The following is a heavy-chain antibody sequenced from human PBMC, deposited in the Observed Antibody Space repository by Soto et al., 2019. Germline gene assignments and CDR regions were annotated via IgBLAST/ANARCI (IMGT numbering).Heavy chain of an antibody. CDR3: ARSQGSSTSLEIYYYYYYGMDV. CDR2: IIPIPGTA. CDR1: GGTFGSYA. D-gene: IGHD2-2*01. V-gene: IGHV1-69*01. J-gene: IGHJ6*02. Sequence: QVQLVQSGAEVKKPGSSVKVSCKASGGTFGSYAISWVRQAAGQGLEWMGGIIPIPGTANYAQKFQGRVTIAADESTSTAYVELSSLRSEDTAVYYCARSQGSSTSLEIYYYYYYGMDVWGHGTTFTVSS.